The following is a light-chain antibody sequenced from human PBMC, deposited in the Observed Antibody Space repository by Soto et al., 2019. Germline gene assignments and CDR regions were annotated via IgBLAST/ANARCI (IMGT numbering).Light chain of an antibody. V-gene: IGKV3D-15*01. Sequence: EVVMTESPATLSVSPGERVTLSCRASQAVNTRLAWYQHKPGQAPRLLIYLTSNRATGIPARFSGSGSGTEFTLTISSLQSEDFAVYYCQQSNNWPWTFGQGTKVDIK. CDR1: QAVNTR. CDR2: LTS. J-gene: IGKJ1*01. CDR3: QQSNNWPWT.